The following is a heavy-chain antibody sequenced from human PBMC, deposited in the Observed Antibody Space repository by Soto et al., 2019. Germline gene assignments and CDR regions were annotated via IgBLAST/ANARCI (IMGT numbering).Heavy chain of an antibody. V-gene: IGHV2-5*01. CDR1: GFSLTTPGLG. CDR3: VRLMSTDTSGYFAY. Sequence: QITLKHSGPTLVKPTQTLTLTCTVSGFSLTTPGLGVGWIRQPPGKALEWLTLVYWHDDKRYSSSLRDRLTIARDTSNNQVVLSMTNMDPEDSATYYCVRLMSTDTSGYFAYWGQGILVTVSS. CDR2: VYWHDDK. D-gene: IGHD3-10*01. J-gene: IGHJ4*02.